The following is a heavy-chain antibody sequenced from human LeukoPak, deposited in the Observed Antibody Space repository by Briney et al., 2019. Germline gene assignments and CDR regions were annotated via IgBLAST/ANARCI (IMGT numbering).Heavy chain of an antibody. CDR3: ARGSRELYYFDY. Sequence: PSETLSLTCTVSGASISSYYWVWIRQPPGKGLECIEYIYYSGSTNYNPPLKSRGTISVDTSKNQFCLKLSSVTAADTAVYYCARGSRELYYFDYWGQGTLVTVSS. V-gene: IGHV4-59*01. D-gene: IGHD1-7*01. J-gene: IGHJ4*02. CDR1: GASISSYY. CDR2: IYYSGST.